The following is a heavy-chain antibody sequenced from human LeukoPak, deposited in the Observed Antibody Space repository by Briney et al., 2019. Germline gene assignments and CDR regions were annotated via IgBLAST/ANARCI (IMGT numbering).Heavy chain of an antibody. D-gene: IGHD3-22*01. CDR2: ISGYNGHT. Sequence: ASVTVSCKASGYTFSNYHISWVRQAPGQGLQWMGSISGYNGHTNYAQSFQGRLTMTTDTSTSTAYMELRSLRSDDTAVYYCARAPYYDSSYGAFDIWGQGTMVTVSS. CDR1: GYTFSNYH. V-gene: IGHV1-18*01. J-gene: IGHJ3*02. CDR3: ARAPYYDSSYGAFDI.